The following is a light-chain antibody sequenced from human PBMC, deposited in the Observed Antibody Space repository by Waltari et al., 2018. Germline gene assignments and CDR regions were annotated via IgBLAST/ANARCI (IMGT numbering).Light chain of an antibody. CDR2: GAS. CDR1: QTISGSW. J-gene: IGKJ4*01. Sequence: CRAIQTISGSWLTWYQQKPGQAPRLLIYGASNRAPGIPDRFSGSGSGTDFTLTISRLEPEDSAVYYCQQYDGSVVTFGGGTKVEIK. V-gene: IGKV3-20*01. CDR3: QQYDGSVVT.